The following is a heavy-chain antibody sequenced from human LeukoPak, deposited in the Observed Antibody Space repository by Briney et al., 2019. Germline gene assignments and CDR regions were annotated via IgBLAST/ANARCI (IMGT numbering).Heavy chain of an antibody. CDR2: INHSGST. J-gene: IGHJ3*02. CDR1: GGSFSGYY. D-gene: IGHD3-22*01. CDR3: ARGPHRITMIVVVIGQHAFDI. V-gene: IGHV4-34*01. Sequence: SETLSLTCAVYGGSFSGYYWSWVRQPPGKGLEWIGEINHSGSTNYNPSLKSRVTISVDTSKNQFSLKLSSVTAADTAVYYCARGPHRITMIVVVIGQHAFDIWGQGTMVTVSS.